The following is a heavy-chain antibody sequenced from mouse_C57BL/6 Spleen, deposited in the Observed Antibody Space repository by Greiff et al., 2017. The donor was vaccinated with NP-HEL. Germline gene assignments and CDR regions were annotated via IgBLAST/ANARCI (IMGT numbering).Heavy chain of an antibody. V-gene: IGHV1-72*01. D-gene: IGHD2-5*01. J-gene: IGHJ4*01. Sequence: QVQLQQPGAELVKPGASVKLSCKASGYTFTSYWMHWVKQRPGRGLEWIGRIDPNSGGTKYNEKFKSKATLTVDKPSSTAYMQLSSLTSEDSAVYYCARSNYSNYRGDYYAMDYWGQGTSVTVSS. CDR1: GYTFTSYW. CDR3: ARSNYSNYRGDYYAMDY. CDR2: IDPNSGGT.